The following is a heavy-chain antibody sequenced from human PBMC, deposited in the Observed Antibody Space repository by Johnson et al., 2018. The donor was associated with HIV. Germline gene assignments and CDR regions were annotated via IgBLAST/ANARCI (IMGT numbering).Heavy chain of an antibody. CDR2: LSYDGSYK. Sequence: QMLLVESGGGLVQPGGSLSLSCAASGFTFSPYALHWVRQAPGKGLGWVAVLSYDGSYKSYADFVHGRFNISTDNSKNTLYLQMNSLIAEDTAVYYCARVSSSVTTARYGAFDIWGQGTMVIVSS. J-gene: IGHJ3*02. D-gene: IGHD4-17*01. V-gene: IGHV3-30-3*01. CDR3: ARVSSSVTTARYGAFDI. CDR1: GFTFSPYA.